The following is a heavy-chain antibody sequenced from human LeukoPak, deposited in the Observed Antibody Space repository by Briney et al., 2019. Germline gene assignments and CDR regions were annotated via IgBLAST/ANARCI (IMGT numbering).Heavy chain of an antibody. CDR2: IRYDGSNK. V-gene: IGHV3-30*02. CDR1: GFTFSSYG. J-gene: IGHJ5*02. Sequence: GGSLRLSCAASGFTFSSYGMHWVRQAPGKGLEWVAFIRYDGSNKYYADSVKGRFTISRDNSKNTLYLQMNSLRAEDTAVYYCATYRRSGYNNWFDPWGQGTLVTVSS. D-gene: IGHD3-3*01. CDR3: ATYRRSGYNNWFDP.